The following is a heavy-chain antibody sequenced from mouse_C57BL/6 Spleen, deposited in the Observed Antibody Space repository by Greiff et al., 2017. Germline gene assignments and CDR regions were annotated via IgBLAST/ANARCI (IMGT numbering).Heavy chain of an antibody. J-gene: IGHJ2*01. D-gene: IGHD1-1*01. V-gene: IGHV5-17*01. CDR1: GFPFSDYG. CDR3: ARSGVVATRYFDY. CDR2: ISSGSSTI. Sequence: EVKLVESGGGLVKPGGSLKLSCAASGFPFSDYGMPWVRQAPEKGLEWVAYISSGSSTIYYADTVKGRFTISRDNAKNTLFLQMTSLRSEDTAMYYCARSGVVATRYFDYWGQGTTLTVSS.